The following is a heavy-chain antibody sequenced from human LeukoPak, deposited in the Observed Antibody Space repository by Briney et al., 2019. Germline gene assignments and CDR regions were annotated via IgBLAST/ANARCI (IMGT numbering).Heavy chain of an antibody. CDR3: VREASTSYYDSSGYYRQTETLDV. CDR1: GDSVSSDSYY. D-gene: IGHD3-22*01. J-gene: IGHJ3*01. V-gene: IGHV4-61*01. CDR2: VYYSGRT. Sequence: SETLSLTCTVSGDSVSSDSYYWHWIRKSPGKGLQWVGFVYYSGRTKYNPSLESRVSISIDKSQNQVSLRLRSVTAADTAMYFCVREASTSYYDSSGYYRQTETLDVWGQGTVVTVSS.